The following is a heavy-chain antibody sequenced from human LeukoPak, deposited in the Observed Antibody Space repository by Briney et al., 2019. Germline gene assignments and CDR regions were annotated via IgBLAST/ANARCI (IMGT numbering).Heavy chain of an antibody. Sequence: PGGSLRLSCAASGFTFSSYGMHWVRQAPGKGLEWVAVISYDGSNKYYADSVKGRFTISRDNSKNTLYLQMNSLRAEDTAVYYCAKEMEAAAGSFEDYYYYYMDVWGKGTTVTVSS. CDR2: ISYDGSNK. CDR3: AKEMEAAAGSFEDYYYYYMDV. CDR1: GFTFSSYG. J-gene: IGHJ6*03. D-gene: IGHD6-13*01. V-gene: IGHV3-30*18.